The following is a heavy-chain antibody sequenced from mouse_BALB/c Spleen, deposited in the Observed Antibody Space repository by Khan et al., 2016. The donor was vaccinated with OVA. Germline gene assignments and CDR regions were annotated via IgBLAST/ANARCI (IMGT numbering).Heavy chain of an antibody. Sequence: EVQLQESGPGLVKPSQSLSLTCTVTGYSITSDYAWNWIRQFPGNKLEWMGYISYSGSTNYNPSLKNRISFTRDTSKNQSFLQLNSVTTEDTATYFCARDGSRYNYAMDYWGQGTSVTVSS. V-gene: IGHV3-2*02. CDR3: ARDGSRYNYAMDY. CDR2: ISYSGST. CDR1: GYSITSDYA. D-gene: IGHD2-3*01. J-gene: IGHJ4*01.